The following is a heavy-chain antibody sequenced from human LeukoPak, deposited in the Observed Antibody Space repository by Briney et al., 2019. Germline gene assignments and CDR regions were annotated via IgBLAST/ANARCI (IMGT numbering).Heavy chain of an antibody. D-gene: IGHD3-10*01. CDR2: ISYSGNT. Sequence: SETLSLTCTVSGGSISSYYWSWIRQPAGKGLEWIAYISYSGNTNYNPSLKSRVTISVDTSKNQFSLKLSSVTAADPAVYYCGKHGEFMVRGIIAYPLDHWGQGTLVTVSS. J-gene: IGHJ4*02. V-gene: IGHV4-59*08. CDR1: GGSISSYY. CDR3: GKHGEFMVRGIIAYPLDH.